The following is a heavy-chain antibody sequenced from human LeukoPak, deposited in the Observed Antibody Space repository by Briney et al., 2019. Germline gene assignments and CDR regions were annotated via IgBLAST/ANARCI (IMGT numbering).Heavy chain of an antibody. Sequence: GESLKISCKGSGYSFTSYWIGWVRQMPGKGLEWMGIIYPGDSDTRYSPSFQGQVTISADKSISTAYLQWSSLKASDTAMYYCARHLFAYCGGDCYSAIGYWGLGTLVTVSS. CDR3: ARHLFAYCGGDCYSAIGY. D-gene: IGHD2-21*02. V-gene: IGHV5-51*01. CDR2: IYPGDSDT. CDR1: GYSFTSYW. J-gene: IGHJ4*02.